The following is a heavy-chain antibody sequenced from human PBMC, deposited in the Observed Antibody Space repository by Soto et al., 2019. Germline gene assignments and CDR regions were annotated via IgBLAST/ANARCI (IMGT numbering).Heavy chain of an antibody. CDR1: GYTFTSYA. Sequence: ASVKVSCKASGYTFTSYAMHWVRQAPGQRLEWMGWINAGNGNTKYSQKFQGRVTITRDTSASTAYMELSSLRSEDTAVYYFVRGYSSGWSFYYYYGMDVWGQGTTVTVSS. D-gene: IGHD6-19*01. CDR3: VRGYSSGWSFYYYYGMDV. J-gene: IGHJ6*02. V-gene: IGHV1-3*01. CDR2: INAGNGNT.